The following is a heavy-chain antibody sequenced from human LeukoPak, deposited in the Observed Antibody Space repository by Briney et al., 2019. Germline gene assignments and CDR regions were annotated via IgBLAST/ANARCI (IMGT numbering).Heavy chain of an antibody. D-gene: IGHD6-19*01. J-gene: IGHJ4*02. CDR2: NYWNDDK. CDR1: GFSLSTSGVG. Sequence: SGPTLVNPTQTLTLTCTFSGFSLSTSGVGVGWIRQPPGKALEWLALNYWNDDKRYSPSLKSRLTITKDTSKNQVVLTMTNMDPVDTATYYCAHSPPWEQWLVPYFDYWGQGTLVTVSS. CDR3: AHSPPWEQWLVPYFDY. V-gene: IGHV2-5*01.